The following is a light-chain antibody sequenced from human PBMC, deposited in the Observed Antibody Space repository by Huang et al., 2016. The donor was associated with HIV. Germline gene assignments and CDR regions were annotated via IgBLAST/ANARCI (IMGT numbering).Light chain of an antibody. Sequence: DIVLTQSPATLSLSPGERVTLSYRASQSVGSYLAWYQQKPGQAPRLLIYDTSNRATGIPTRFSGRGAGTDFTLTISSLESEDFAVYYWQQRSNWPHTFGQGTRLEI. CDR2: DTS. J-gene: IGKJ2*01. CDR1: QSVGSY. CDR3: QQRSNWPHT. V-gene: IGKV3-11*01.